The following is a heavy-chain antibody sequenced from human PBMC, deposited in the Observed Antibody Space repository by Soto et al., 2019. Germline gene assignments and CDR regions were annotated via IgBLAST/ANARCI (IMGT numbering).Heavy chain of an antibody. V-gene: IGHV4-59*01. Sequence: SETLSLTCTVSGGSISSYYWSWIRQPPGKGLEWIGYIYYSGSTNYNPSLKSRVTISVDTSKNQFSLKLSSVTAADTAVYYCARDEDYGDYVAAFDIWGQGTMVTVS. CDR3: ARDEDYGDYVAAFDI. CDR2: IYYSGST. D-gene: IGHD4-17*01. CDR1: GGSISSYY. J-gene: IGHJ3*02.